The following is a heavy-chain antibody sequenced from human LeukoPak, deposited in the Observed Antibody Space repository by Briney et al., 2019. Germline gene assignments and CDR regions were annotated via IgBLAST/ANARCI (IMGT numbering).Heavy chain of an antibody. CDR3: ARLGYCSSTSCPATDY. CDR2: INHSGST. J-gene: IGHJ4*02. CDR1: GFTFSSYA. D-gene: IGHD2-2*01. Sequence: GSLRLSCAASGFTFSSYAMSWIRQPPGKGLEWIGEINHSGSTNYNPSLKSRVTISVDTSKNQFSLKLSSVTAADTAVYYCARLGYCSSTSCPATDYWGQGTLVTVSS. V-gene: IGHV4-34*01.